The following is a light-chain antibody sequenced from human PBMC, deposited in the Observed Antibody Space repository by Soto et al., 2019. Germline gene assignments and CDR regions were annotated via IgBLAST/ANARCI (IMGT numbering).Light chain of an antibody. CDR2: GND. Sequence: QSVLTQPPSVSGAPGQGVTISCTGSSSNIGAGYDVHWYQQLPGAAPKLLIFGNDNRPSGVPDRFSGSRSGTSASLAITGLQAEDEADYYCQSYDLSLSGSVFGAGTKVTVL. J-gene: IGLJ1*01. CDR1: SSNIGAGYD. V-gene: IGLV1-40*01. CDR3: QSYDLSLSGSV.